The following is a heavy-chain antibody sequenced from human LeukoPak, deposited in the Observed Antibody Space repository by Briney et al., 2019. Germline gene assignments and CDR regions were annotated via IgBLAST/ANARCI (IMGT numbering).Heavy chain of an antibody. CDR2: IYYSGST. CDR3: ARGYYYFDY. CDR1: GGSISSYF. V-gene: IGHV4-59*08. D-gene: IGHD2-15*01. J-gene: IGHJ4*02. Sequence: PSETLSLTCTVSGGSISSYFWSWLGQPPGKGLEWIGYIYYSGSTNYNPSLKSRVTISIDKSKTQFSLRLSSVTAADTAVYYCARGYYYFDYWGQGTLVTVSS.